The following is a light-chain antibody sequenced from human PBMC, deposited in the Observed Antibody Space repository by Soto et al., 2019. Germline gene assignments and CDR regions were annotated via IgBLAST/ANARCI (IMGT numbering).Light chain of an antibody. CDR3: QQRHNWPRT. V-gene: IGKV3-15*01. CDR2: GAS. J-gene: IGKJ1*01. CDR1: HSVGTN. Sequence: MTQSPDTLSVSPGDRVTLSCRASHSVGTNLAWYQQKPGQAPRLLIYGASARATDVPVRFSGSGSGTEFTLTISSLQSEDFAVYYCQQRHNWPRTFGQGTRVEI.